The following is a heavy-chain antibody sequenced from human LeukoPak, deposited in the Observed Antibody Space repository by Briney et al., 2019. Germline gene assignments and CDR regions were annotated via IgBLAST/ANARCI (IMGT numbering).Heavy chain of an antibody. V-gene: IGHV1-69*05. CDR1: GGTFSSYA. CDR2: IIPIADTT. J-gene: IGHJ4*02. Sequence: SVKVSCKASGGTFSSYAISWVRQAPGQGLEWMGGIIPIADTTDYAQNFQGRVTITTDESTTTVYMELSSLRSEDTAVYYCARARFEKSEYYFDYWGQGTLVTVSS. CDR3: ARARFEKSEYYFDY.